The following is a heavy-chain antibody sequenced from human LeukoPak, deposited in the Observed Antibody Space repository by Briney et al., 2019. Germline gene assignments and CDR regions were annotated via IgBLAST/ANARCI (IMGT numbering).Heavy chain of an antibody. CDR2: IKTDGSEK. CDR1: GFTFSRYW. J-gene: IGHJ4*02. CDR3: ASFCSSSSCALDF. Sequence: GGSLRLSCAASGFTFSRYWMSWVRQAPGKGLEWVANIKTDGSEKYYVDSLKGRFIISRDNAKNSLYLQMNSLRAEDTAVYYCASFCSSSSCALDFWGQGTLVTVSS. V-gene: IGHV3-7*02. D-gene: IGHD2-2*01.